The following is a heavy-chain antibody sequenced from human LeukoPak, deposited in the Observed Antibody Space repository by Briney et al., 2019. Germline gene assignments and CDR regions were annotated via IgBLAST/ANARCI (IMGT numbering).Heavy chain of an antibody. CDR3: ARERMIDSSGYRDAFDI. V-gene: IGHV4-4*07. CDR1: GGSISSYY. CDR2: IYTSGST. Sequence: PSETLSLTCTVSGGSISSYYWSWIRQPAGKGLEWIGRIYTSGSTNYNPSLKSRVTISVDTSKNQFSLKLSSVTAADTAVYYCARERMIDSSGYRDAFDIWGQGTMVTVSS. J-gene: IGHJ3*02. D-gene: IGHD3-22*01.